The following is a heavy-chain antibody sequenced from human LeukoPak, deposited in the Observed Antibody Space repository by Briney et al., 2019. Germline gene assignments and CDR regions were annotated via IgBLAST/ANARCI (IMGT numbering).Heavy chain of an antibody. CDR1: GFTFSSYS. CDR2: ISSSSSTI. J-gene: IGHJ4*02. V-gene: IGHV3-48*04. Sequence: GGSLRLSCAASGFTFSSYSMNWVRQAPGKGLEWVSYISSSSSTIYYADSVKGRFTISRDNAKNSLYLQMNSLRAEDTAVYYCASGRYYDSSGYADYWGQGTLVTVSS. CDR3: ASGRYYDSSGYADY. D-gene: IGHD3-22*01.